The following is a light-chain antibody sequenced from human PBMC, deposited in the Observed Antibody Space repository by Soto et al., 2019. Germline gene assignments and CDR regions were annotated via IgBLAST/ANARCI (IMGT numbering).Light chain of an antibody. V-gene: IGKV3-15*01. Sequence: EIVMTQSPVTLSVSPGDRATLSCRASQSVDSNLAWYQQKPGQTPKLLIYVASTRATGIPASFSGSGSGTDFTLTISSLQSEDFAVYYCQQYNVWPLTFGGGTKVEFK. CDR2: VAS. CDR3: QQYNVWPLT. J-gene: IGKJ4*01. CDR1: QSVDSN.